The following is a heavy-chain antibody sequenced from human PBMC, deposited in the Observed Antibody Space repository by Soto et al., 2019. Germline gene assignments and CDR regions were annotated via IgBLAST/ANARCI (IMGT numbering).Heavy chain of an antibody. CDR3: ARQHPLDSRVWFP. D-gene: IGHD6-19*01. V-gene: IGHV5-51*01. CDR2: IYPRDSDT. J-gene: IGHJ5*02. CDR1: GDSFTGFW. Sequence: GESLKISCKVSGDSFTGFWIGWVRQMPGKGLEWLGSIYPRDSDTRYSPSFQGEVTISADKSLSTAYLQWNSLQASDTAIYYCARQHPLDSRVWFPWGQGTLVTVSS.